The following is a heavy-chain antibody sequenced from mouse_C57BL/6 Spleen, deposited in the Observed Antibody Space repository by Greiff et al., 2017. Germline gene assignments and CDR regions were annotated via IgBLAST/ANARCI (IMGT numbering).Heavy chain of an antibody. CDR1: GYTFTNYW. Sequence: QVQLQQPGAELVRPGTSVKMSCKASGYTFTNYWIGWAKQRPGHGLEWIGDIYPGGGYTNYNEKFKGKATLTADKSSSTAYMQFSSLTSEDSAIYYCAIRCDWYFGVWGTGTTVTVAS. D-gene: IGHD3-3*01. J-gene: IGHJ1*03. V-gene: IGHV1-63*01. CDR3: AIRCDWYFGV. CDR2: IYPGGGYT.